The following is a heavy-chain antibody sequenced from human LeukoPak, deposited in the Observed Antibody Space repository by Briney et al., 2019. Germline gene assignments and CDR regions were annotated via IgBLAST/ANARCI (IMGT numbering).Heavy chain of an antibody. Sequence: GGSLGLSCAASGFTFSSYEMHWVRQAPGKGLEWASYISSSDSTIYYADSVKGRFTISRDNAKNSLYLQMNSLRAEDTAVYYCARDYGGSSPFDYWGQGTLVTVSS. CDR2: ISSSDSTI. CDR3: ARDYGGSSPFDY. D-gene: IGHD4-23*01. J-gene: IGHJ4*02. CDR1: GFTFSSYE. V-gene: IGHV3-48*03.